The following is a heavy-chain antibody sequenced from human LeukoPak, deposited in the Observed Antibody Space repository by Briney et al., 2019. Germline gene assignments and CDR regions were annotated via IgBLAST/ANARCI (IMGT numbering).Heavy chain of an antibody. CDR3: ARIAARTYYYYYGMDV. CDR2: ISYDGSNK. Sequence: PGGSLRLSCAASGFTFSGYAMHWVRQAPGKGLEWVAVISYDGSNKYYADSVKGRFTISRDNSKNTLYLQMNSLRAEDTAVYYCARIAARTYYYYYGMDVWGQGTTVTVSS. V-gene: IGHV3-30-3*01. CDR1: GFTFSGYA. J-gene: IGHJ6*02. D-gene: IGHD6-6*01.